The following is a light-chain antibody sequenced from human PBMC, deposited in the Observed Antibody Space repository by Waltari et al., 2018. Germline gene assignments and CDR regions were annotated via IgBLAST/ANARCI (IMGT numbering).Light chain of an antibody. CDR1: QSISSW. V-gene: IGKV1-12*01. J-gene: IGKJ4*01. CDR2: KAS. CDR3: LQYSSSPPT. Sequence: DIQMTQSPSSLSASVGETVTITCRASQSISSWLDWYQQKPGKAPKLLIYKASSLQSGVPSRFSGSGSGTEFTLTISSLQPEDFATYYCLQYSSSPPTFGGGTKVEIK.